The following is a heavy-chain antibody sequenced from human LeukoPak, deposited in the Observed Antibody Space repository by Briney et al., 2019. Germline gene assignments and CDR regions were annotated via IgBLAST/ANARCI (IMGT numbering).Heavy chain of an antibody. V-gene: IGHV4-4*02. CDR3: ATYDILTTYGGGTTY. D-gene: IGHD3-22*01. Sequence: SGTLSLTCAVSGGSISSSNWWNWVRQPPGKGLEWIGEIYHNGNTNYNPSLKRPVTMSLDKSKNQFSLKLTSVTAADTAVYYCATYDILTTYGGGTTYWGQGTLVTVSS. CDR2: IYHNGNT. J-gene: IGHJ4*02. CDR1: GGSISSSNW.